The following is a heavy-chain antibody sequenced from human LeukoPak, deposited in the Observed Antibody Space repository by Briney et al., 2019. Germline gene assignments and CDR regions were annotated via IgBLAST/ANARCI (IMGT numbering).Heavy chain of an antibody. V-gene: IGHV3-74*01. Sequence: QPGGSLRLSCAASGFTFSSYAMSWVRQAPGKGLVWVSRINSDGSSTSYADSVKGRFTISRDNSKNTLCLQMNSLRAEDTAVYYCARQGIHLWFDFWGQGTLVTVSS. J-gene: IGHJ4*02. CDR1: GFTFSSYA. CDR2: INSDGSST. D-gene: IGHD5-18*01. CDR3: ARQGIHLWFDF.